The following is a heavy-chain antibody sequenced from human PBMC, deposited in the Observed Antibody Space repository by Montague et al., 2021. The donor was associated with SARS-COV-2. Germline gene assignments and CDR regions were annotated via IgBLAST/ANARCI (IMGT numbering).Heavy chain of an antibody. CDR2: VYSSGST. CDR1: SGSISNYY. CDR3: ARVRYSDGWTFDY. J-gene: IGHJ4*02. V-gene: IGHV4-59*13. D-gene: IGHD6-19*01. Sequence: SETLSLTCTVSSGSISNYYWSWIRQPPGKGLEWIGYVYSSGSTNYNPSLKGRVAMSVDTSKNQFSLKLISVTAADTAVYYCARVRYSDGWTFDYWGQGTLVTVSS.